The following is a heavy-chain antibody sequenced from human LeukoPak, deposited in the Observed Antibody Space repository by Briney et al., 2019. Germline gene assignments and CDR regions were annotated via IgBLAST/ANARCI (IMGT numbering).Heavy chain of an antibody. CDR1: GFTFSSYG. V-gene: IGHV3-30*02. CDR2: IVNDGSDK. CDR3: AVPYYYDSSGYHDAFDI. D-gene: IGHD3-22*01. Sequence: PGGSLSLSCAASGFTFSSYGMHWVRQAPGKGPEWVAFIVNDGSDKYYADSVKGRFTISRDNSKNTLYLQMNSLRAEDTAVYYCAVPYYYDSSGYHDAFDIWGPGTMVTVSS. J-gene: IGHJ3*02.